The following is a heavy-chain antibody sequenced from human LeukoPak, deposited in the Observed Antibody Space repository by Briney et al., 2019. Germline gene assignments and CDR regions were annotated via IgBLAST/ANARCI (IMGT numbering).Heavy chain of an antibody. D-gene: IGHD3-22*01. V-gene: IGHV3-30*03. Sequence: TGGSPRLSCAASGFTFSSYGMHWVRQAPGKGLEWVAVISYDGSNKYYADSVKGRFTISRDNSKNTLYLQMNSLRAEDTAVYYCMLDYYDSSVNYYGEAFDIWGQGTMVTVSS. CDR1: GFTFSSYG. J-gene: IGHJ3*02. CDR3: MLDYYDSSVNYYGEAFDI. CDR2: ISYDGSNK.